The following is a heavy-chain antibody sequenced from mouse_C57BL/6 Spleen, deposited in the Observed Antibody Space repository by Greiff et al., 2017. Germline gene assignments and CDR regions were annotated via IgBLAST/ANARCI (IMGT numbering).Heavy chain of an antibody. V-gene: IGHV1-81*01. CDR2: IYPRSGNP. CDR3: ARDYGGGYYAMDY. Sequence: VQLQQSGAELARPGASVKLSCKASGYTFTSYGISWVKQRTGQGLEWIGEIYPRSGNPYYNEKFKGKATLTADKSSSTAYMQLSSLTSEDSAVYFGARDYGGGYYAMDYWGQGTSVTVSS. J-gene: IGHJ4*01. D-gene: IGHD2-4*01. CDR1: GYTFTSYG.